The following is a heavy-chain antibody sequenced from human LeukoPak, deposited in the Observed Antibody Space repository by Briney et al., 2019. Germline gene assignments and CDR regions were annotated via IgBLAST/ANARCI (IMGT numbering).Heavy chain of an antibody. V-gene: IGHV4-30-4*01. CDR3: ATGGNSPGALMDV. J-gene: IGHJ6*02. CDR2: IYYSGST. D-gene: IGHD4-23*01. CDR1: GGSISGGDYY. Sequence: SQTLSLTCIFSGGSISGGDYYWSWLRQPQGKGLKWIGYIYYSGSTYYNPHLKSRVTISVDTSKNQFSLKLSSVTAADTAVFYCATGGNSPGALMDVWGQGTTVTVSS.